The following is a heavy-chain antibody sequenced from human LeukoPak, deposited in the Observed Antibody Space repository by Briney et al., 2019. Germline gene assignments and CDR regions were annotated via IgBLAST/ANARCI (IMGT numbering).Heavy chain of an antibody. CDR3: TALTGYYAPSDY. CDR2: IKSKSDGGTT. CDR1: GFTFSNAW. D-gene: IGHD3-9*01. Sequence: GGSLRLSCAASGFTFSNAWMRWVRQAPGKGLGWVGGIKSKSDGGTTDYAAPVKGKFTSSRDDKKNTLYLQMNSLKPEATAVYYCTALTGYYAPSDYWGQGTLVTASS. V-gene: IGHV3-15*01. J-gene: IGHJ4*02.